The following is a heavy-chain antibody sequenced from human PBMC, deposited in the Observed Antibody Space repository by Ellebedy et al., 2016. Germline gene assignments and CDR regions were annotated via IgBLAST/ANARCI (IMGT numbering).Heavy chain of an antibody. CDR2: ISYDGSRQ. CDR1: EFSFMDFA. J-gene: IGHJ4*02. V-gene: IGHV3-30-3*01. Sequence: GGSLRLSCAASEFSFMDFAMHWVRQAPGKGLEWVAFISYDGSRQSYADSVKGRFSISKDSSTDTLYLHMNSLRDDDTAVYHCARERRGYYAEYWGQGTLVTVSS. D-gene: IGHD3-22*01. CDR3: ARERRGYYAEY.